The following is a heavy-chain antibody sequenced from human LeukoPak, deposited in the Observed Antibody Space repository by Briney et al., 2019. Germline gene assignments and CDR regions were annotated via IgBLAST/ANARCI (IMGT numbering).Heavy chain of an antibody. CDR1: GGSISSGGYY. Sequence: PSETLSLTCTVSGGSISSGGYYWSWIRQHPGKGLEWIGYIYYSGSTYYNPSLKSRVTISVDTSKNQFSLKLSSVTAADTAVYYCARLLGYSSSWYEGYFDYWGQGTLVTVSS. CDR3: ARLLGYSSSWYEGYFDY. V-gene: IGHV4-31*03. D-gene: IGHD6-13*01. J-gene: IGHJ4*02. CDR2: IYYSGST.